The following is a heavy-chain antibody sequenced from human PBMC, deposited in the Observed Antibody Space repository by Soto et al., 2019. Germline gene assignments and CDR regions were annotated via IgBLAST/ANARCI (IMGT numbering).Heavy chain of an antibody. CDR1: SGSLSSSNW. Sequence: PXATLSLTFAVSSGSLSSSNWWGWVRQPPGQTLEWLGELFYIGSTKYNPSLSSRVTISADQSNNVFSLRLTSVTAADTAMYYCVHHGGVPYYHDVWGQGVLVTVSS. D-gene: IGHD1-26*01. CDR3: VHHGGVPYYHDV. CDR2: LFYIGST. V-gene: IGHV4-4*02. J-gene: IGHJ1*01.